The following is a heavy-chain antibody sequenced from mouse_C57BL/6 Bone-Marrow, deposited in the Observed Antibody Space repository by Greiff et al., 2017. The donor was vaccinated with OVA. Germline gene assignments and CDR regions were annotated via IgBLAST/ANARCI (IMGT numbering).Heavy chain of an antibody. V-gene: IGHV1-4*01. CDR3: ARRGIYYGNHFAY. J-gene: IGHJ3*01. Sequence: VQLQQSGAELARPGASVKMSCKASGYTFTSYTMHWVKQRPGQGLEWIGYINPSRGYTKYNQKFKDKATLTADKSSSTAYMQLSSLTSEDSAVYYCARRGIYYGNHFAYWGQGTLVTVSA. D-gene: IGHD2-1*01. CDR2: INPSRGYT. CDR1: GYTFTSYT.